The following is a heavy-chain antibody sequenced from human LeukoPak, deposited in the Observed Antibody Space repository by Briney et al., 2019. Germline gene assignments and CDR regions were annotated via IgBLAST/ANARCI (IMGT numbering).Heavy chain of an antibody. CDR1: GYSISSGYY. D-gene: IGHD3/OR15-3a*01. V-gene: IGHV4-38-2*02. CDR3: ARSRSEGLVLDY. J-gene: IGHJ4*02. Sequence: SETLSLTCTVSGYSISSGYYWGWIRQPPGNGLEWIGSIYYSGSTYYNPSLKSRVTMSVDTSKNQFSLKLSSVTAADTAVYYCARSRSEGLVLDYWGQGTLVTVSS. CDR2: IYYSGST.